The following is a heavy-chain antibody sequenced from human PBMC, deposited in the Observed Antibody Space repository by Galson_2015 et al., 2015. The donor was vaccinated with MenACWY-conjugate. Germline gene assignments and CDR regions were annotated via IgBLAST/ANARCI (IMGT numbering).Heavy chain of an antibody. D-gene: IGHD3-16*01. Sequence: SLRLSCAASGFTLSSYWMHWVRQAPGKGLVWVSRINPDGSSTSHADSVKGRFTISRDNAKNTLYLQMDSLRPEDTAVYYCTRDTFGLRDYWGQGTLVTVSS. CDR2: INPDGSST. CDR1: GFTLSSYW. CDR3: TRDTFGLRDY. V-gene: IGHV3-74*01. J-gene: IGHJ4*02.